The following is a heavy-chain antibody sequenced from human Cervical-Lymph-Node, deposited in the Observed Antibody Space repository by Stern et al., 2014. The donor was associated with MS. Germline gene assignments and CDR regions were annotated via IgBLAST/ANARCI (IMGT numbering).Heavy chain of an antibody. CDR3: ARSLRSVVVTALTGYYFDY. CDR2: IIPIFGTA. Sequence: VQLVESGAEVKKPGSSVNVSCKASGGTFSIYTISWVRQAPGQGLEWMVGIIPIFGTANYAQKFQGRVTITADESTSTAYMELSSLRSEDTAVYYCARSLRSVVVTALTGYYFDYWGQGTLVTVSS. D-gene: IGHD2-21*02. CDR1: GGTFSIYT. V-gene: IGHV1-69*01. J-gene: IGHJ4*02.